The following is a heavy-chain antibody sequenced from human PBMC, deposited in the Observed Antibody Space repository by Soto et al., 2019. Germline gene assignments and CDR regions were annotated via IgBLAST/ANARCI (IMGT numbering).Heavy chain of an antibody. CDR3: ATDRGNH. CDR1: GGSFGNYF. J-gene: IGHJ4*02. V-gene: IGHV4-34*01. CDR2: LSRGGGT. Sequence: QVHLQQWGAGLLKPSETLSLTCAVSGGSFGNYFWNWIRQPPGKGLEWIGELSRGGGTNYNPSLQSRISISGDPSKKQFSLNLTSVTAADTAVYYCATDRGNHWGQGTLVTVSS.